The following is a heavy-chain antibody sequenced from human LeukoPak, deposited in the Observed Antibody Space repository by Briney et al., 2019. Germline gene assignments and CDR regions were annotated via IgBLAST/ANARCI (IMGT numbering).Heavy chain of an antibody. V-gene: IGHV4-39*07. Sequence: SETLSLTCTVSGGSISSSSYYWGWIRQPPGKGLEWIGSIYYSGSTYYNPSLKSRVTMSVDTSKNQSSLKLSSVTAADTAVYYCARVAVAGKKVDYGMDVWGQGTTVTVSS. J-gene: IGHJ6*02. CDR2: IYYSGST. CDR3: ARVAVAGKKVDYGMDV. D-gene: IGHD6-19*01. CDR1: GGSISSSSYY.